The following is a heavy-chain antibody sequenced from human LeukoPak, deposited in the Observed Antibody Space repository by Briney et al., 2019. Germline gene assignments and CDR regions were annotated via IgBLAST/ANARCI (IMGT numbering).Heavy chain of an antibody. CDR3: ARGYGDYGAYDY. CDR1: GGSFSGYY. D-gene: IGHD4-17*01. J-gene: IGHJ4*02. CDR2: INHSGST. Sequence: SETLSLTCAVYGGSFSGYYWSWIRQPPGKGLEWIGEINHSGSTNYNPSLKSRVTISVDTSKNQFSLKLSSVTAADTAVYYCARGYGDYGAYDYWGQGTLVTVSS. V-gene: IGHV4-34*01.